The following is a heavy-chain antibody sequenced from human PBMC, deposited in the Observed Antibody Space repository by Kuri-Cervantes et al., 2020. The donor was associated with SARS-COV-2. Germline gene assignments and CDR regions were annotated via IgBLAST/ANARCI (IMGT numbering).Heavy chain of an antibody. J-gene: IGHJ6*03. V-gene: IGHV1-18*01. Sequence: ASEKVSCKASGYTFTSYGIRWVRQAPGQGLEWMGWISAYNGNTNYAQQLQGRVTVTTDTSTSTAYMELRSLRSDDTAVYYCARAHTRFNWNYILEYYYYYMDVWGKGTTVTVSS. D-gene: IGHD1-7*01. CDR2: ISAYNGNT. CDR1: GYTFTSYG. CDR3: ARAHTRFNWNYILEYYYYYMDV.